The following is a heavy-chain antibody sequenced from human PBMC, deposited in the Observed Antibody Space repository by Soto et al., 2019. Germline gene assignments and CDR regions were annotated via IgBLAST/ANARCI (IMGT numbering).Heavy chain of an antibody. Sequence: TSETLSLTCAVSGLSISSGDWWGWIRQPPGKGLEWIGYVDYSGRTYYNPSLKSRVTMSVDTSKNQFSLKLSSVTAVDTAVYFCVRKEATRSWLDPWGQGTLVTVSS. J-gene: IGHJ5*02. D-gene: IGHD1-1*01. CDR2: VDYSGRT. V-gene: IGHV4-28*01. CDR1: GLSISSGDW. CDR3: VRKEATRSWLDP.